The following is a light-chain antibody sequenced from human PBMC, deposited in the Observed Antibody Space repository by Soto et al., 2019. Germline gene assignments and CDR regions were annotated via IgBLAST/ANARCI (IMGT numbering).Light chain of an antibody. CDR2: EAT. Sequence: QSVLTQPASVSGSPGQSITISCTGSISDVGSYNLVSWYQHHPGKVPKVIIYEATKRPSGVSSRFSGSKSPNAASLTISGLQAEDEADYYCCSDEGNSRTFGSGTKVTDL. CDR3: CSDEGNSRT. V-gene: IGLV2-23*01. CDR1: ISDVGSYNL. J-gene: IGLJ1*01.